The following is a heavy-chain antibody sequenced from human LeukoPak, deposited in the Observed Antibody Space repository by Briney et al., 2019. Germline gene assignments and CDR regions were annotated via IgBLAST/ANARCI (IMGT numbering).Heavy chain of an antibody. V-gene: IGHV3-23*01. CDR2: ISGSGGDT. Sequence: PGGSLRLSCAAFGFTFSSYAMGWVRQAPGKGLEGVSAISGSGGDTYYADSVKGRFTFSRDNSKNTLYLQMNSLRPEDTALYYCAKAVWFGEFDYYFFGLDVWGQGTTVTVSS. D-gene: IGHD3-10*01. CDR1: GFTFSSYA. J-gene: IGHJ6*02. CDR3: AKAVWFGEFDYYFFGLDV.